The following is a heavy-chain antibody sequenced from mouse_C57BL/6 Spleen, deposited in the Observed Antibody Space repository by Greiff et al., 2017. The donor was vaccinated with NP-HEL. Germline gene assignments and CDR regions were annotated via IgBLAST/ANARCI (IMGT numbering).Heavy chain of an antibody. V-gene: IGHV1-42*01. CDR1: GYSFTGYY. Sequence: VQLQQSGPELVKPGASVKISCTASGYSFTGYYMNWVRQSPEKSLEWIGAINPSAGGTTYNQKFKGQATLTVDKSSSTAYMQLKSLTAEDSAVYYGARWSGSSHFYAMDYWGQGTSVTVSS. J-gene: IGHJ4*01. CDR2: INPSAGGT. D-gene: IGHD1-1*01. CDR3: ARWSGSSHFYAMDY.